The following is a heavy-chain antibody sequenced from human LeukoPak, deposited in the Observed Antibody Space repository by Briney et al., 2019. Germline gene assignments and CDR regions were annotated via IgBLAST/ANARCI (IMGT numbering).Heavy chain of an antibody. CDR1: GGSISSYY. V-gene: IGHV4-59*01. CDR2: IYYSGST. CDR3: ARVGSRSDFWSGYYRLNYYYYYMDV. Sequence: PSETLSLTCTVSGGSISSYYWSWIRQPPGKGLEWSGYIYYSGSTNYNPSLKSRVTISVDTSKNQFSLKLSSVTAADTAVYYCARVGSRSDFWSGYYRLNYYYYYMDVWGKGTTVTISS. J-gene: IGHJ6*03. D-gene: IGHD3-3*01.